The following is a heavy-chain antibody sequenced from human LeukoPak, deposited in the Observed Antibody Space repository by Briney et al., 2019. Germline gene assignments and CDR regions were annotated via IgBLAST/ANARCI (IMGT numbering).Heavy chain of an antibody. J-gene: IGHJ4*02. D-gene: IGHD6-19*01. Sequence: PGGSLRLSCAASGFTFSSYWMHWVRQAPGKGLVWVSRINSDGSSTSYADSVKGRFTISRDNSKNTLYLQMNSLRAEDTAVYYCARIPPGYSSGWYDGFDYWGQGTLVTVSS. CDR1: GFTFSSYW. CDR3: ARIPPGYSSGWYDGFDY. V-gene: IGHV3-74*01. CDR2: INSDGSST.